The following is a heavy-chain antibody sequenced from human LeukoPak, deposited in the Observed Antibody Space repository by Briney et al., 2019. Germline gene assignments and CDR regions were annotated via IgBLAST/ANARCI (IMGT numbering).Heavy chain of an antibody. D-gene: IGHD3-22*01. CDR1: GGSISSYY. CDR2: IYYSGST. Sequence: SETLSLTCTVSGGSISSYYWSWIRQPPGKGLEWIGYIYYSGSTNYNPSLKSRVTISVDTSKNQFSPKLSSVTAADTAVYYCARVGSGYWGGQNYYFDYWGQGTLVTVSS. J-gene: IGHJ4*02. CDR3: ARVGSGYWGGQNYYFDY. V-gene: IGHV4-59*01.